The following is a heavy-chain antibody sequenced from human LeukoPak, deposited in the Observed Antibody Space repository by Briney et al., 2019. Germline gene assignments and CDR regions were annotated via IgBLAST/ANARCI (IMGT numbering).Heavy chain of an antibody. CDR1: GGSVTDYY. D-gene: IGHD6-13*01. CDR3: ARAYSSSWYWNWFDP. Sequence: SETLPLTCTVSGGSVTDYYWSWIRQSPGKGLGWIGYIYYTGTSYNPSLKSRVTISVDTSKNQFSLKVSSVSAADTAVYYCARAYSSSWYWNWFDPWGQGTLVTVSS. CDR2: IYYTGT. J-gene: IGHJ5*02. V-gene: IGHV4-59*08.